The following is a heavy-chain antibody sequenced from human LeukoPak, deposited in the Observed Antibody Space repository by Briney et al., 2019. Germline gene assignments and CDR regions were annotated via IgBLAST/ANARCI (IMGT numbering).Heavy chain of an antibody. J-gene: IGHJ4*02. CDR2: INSNSGAT. CDR3: ARDGSLGY. CDR1: GFTFTDYY. V-gene: IGHV1-2*02. Sequence: GASVKVSCKASGFTFTDYYIHWVRQAPGQGLEWMGWINSNSGATNYAQKFQGRVTMTRDTSTSTAYMELTRLGSDDTAVYYCARDGSLGYWGQGTLVTVSS. D-gene: IGHD5-12*01.